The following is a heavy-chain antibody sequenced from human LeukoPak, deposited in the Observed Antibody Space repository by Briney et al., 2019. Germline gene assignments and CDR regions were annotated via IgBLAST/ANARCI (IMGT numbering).Heavy chain of an antibody. Sequence: ASVKVSCKASGYTFTGYYMHWVRQAPGQGLEWMGWINPNSGGTNYAQKFQGRVTMTRDTSISTAYMELSRLRPDDTAVYYCARGNRRRYYYDSSGYYLFDYWGQGTLVTVSS. V-gene: IGHV1-2*02. D-gene: IGHD3-22*01. CDR2: INPNSGGT. J-gene: IGHJ4*02. CDR3: ARGNRRRYYYDSSGYYLFDY. CDR1: GYTFTGYY.